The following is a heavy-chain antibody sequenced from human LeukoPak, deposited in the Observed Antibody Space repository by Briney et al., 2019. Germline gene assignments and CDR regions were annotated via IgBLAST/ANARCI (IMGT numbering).Heavy chain of an antibody. J-gene: IGHJ5*02. CDR1: ADSISSNY. Sequence: SDTLSLTCTVSADSISSNYWSWIRQPTGKGLEWIGYISYSGSTNYNPSLKSRVTISVDTSKNQFSLKLSSVTAADTAVYYCARQGGGSLHWFDPWGQGTLVTVSS. CDR3: ARQGGGSLHWFDP. V-gene: IGHV4-59*08. CDR2: ISYSGST. D-gene: IGHD3-16*01.